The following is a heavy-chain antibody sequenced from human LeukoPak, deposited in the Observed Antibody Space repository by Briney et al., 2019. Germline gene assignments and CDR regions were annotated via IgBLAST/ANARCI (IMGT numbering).Heavy chain of an antibody. CDR2: IYHSGST. CDR3: ARVSHQYDSYGLDY. J-gene: IGHJ4*02. Sequence: PSETLSLTCTVSGYSISSGYCWGWIRPPPGKGLEWIGSIYHSGSTYYNPSLKSRVTISVDTSKNQFSLKLSSVTAADTAVYYCARVSHQYDSYGLDYWGQGTLVTVSS. V-gene: IGHV4-38-2*02. D-gene: IGHD5-18*01. CDR1: GYSISSGYC.